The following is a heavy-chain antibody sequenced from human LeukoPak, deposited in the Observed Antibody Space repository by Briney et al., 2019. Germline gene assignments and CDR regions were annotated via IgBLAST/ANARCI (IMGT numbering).Heavy chain of an antibody. D-gene: IGHD3-10*01. CDR3: ARVKYGSGPYYGMDV. V-gene: IGHV3-11*06. J-gene: IGHJ6*02. Sequence: PGGSLRLSCAASGFTFSDYYMSWIRQAPGKGLEWVSSISSSSSYIYYADSVKGRFTISRDNAKNSLYLQMNSLRAEDTAVYYCARVKYGSGPYYGMDVWGQGTTVTVSS. CDR1: GFTFSDYY. CDR2: ISSSSSYI.